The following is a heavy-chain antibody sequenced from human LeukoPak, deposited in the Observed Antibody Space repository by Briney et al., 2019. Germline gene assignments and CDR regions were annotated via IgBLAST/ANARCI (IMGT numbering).Heavy chain of an antibody. V-gene: IGHV1-69*06. CDR3: ARVVEYSGNYYFDY. D-gene: IGHD1-26*01. J-gene: IGHJ4*02. CDR2: IIPIFGTA. CDR1: GGTFSSYA. Sequence: GASVKVSCKASGGTFSSYAISWVRQAPGQGLEWMGGIIPIFGTANYAQKFQGRVTITADKSTSTAYMELSSLRSEDTAVYYCARVVEYSGNYYFDYWGQGTLVTVSS.